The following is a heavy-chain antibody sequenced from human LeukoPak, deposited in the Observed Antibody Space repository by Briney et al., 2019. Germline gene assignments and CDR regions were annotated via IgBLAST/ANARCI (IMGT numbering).Heavy chain of an antibody. J-gene: IGHJ4*02. D-gene: IGHD7-27*01. CDR2: ISTSGNI. CDR3: ARVGNWGSPYRRYYFDY. V-gene: IGHV4-4*07. Sequence: SETLSLTCTVSGSSMNGFQWSWIRQPAGKGLGWIGRISTSGNINYTPSLKSRVTMSVDTSKNQFSLKLTSVTPEDTAVYYCARVGNWGSPYRRYYFDYWGQGTLVTVSS. CDR1: GSSMNGFQ.